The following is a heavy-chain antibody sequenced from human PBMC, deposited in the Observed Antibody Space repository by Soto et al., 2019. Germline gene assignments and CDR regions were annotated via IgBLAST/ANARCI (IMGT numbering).Heavy chain of an antibody. CDR1: GFTFSSYS. CDR2: ISSSSSTI. D-gene: IGHD1-20*01. CDR3: ARDRGNWNKLEYYYGMDV. Sequence: EVQLVESGGGLVQPGGSLRLSCAASGFTFSSYSMNWVRQAPGKGLEWVSYISSSSSTIYYADSVKGRFTISSDNAKNSLYLQMNSLRDEDTAVYYCARDRGNWNKLEYYYGMDVWGQGTTVTVSS. V-gene: IGHV3-48*02. J-gene: IGHJ6*01.